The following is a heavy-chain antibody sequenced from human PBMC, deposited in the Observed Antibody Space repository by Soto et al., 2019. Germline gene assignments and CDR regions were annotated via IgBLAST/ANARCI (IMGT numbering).Heavy chain of an antibody. CDR3: AKDTEASRPQQVGYYYYYGMDV. J-gene: IGHJ6*02. CDR2: ISGSGGST. Sequence: GGSLRLSCAASGFTFSSYAMSWVRQAPGKGLEWVSAISGSGGSTYYADSVKGRFTISRDNSKNTLYLQMNSLRAEDTAVYYCAKDTEASRPQQVGYYYYYGMDVWGQGTTVTVSS. V-gene: IGHV3-23*01. CDR1: GFTFSSYA. D-gene: IGHD1-26*01.